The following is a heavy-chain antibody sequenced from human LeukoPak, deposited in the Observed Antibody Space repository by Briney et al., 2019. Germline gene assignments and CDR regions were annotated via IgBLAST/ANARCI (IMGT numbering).Heavy chain of an antibody. CDR2: FYYSGST. V-gene: IGHV4-39*01. CDR3: ARTAGVAVAGSRQYFDY. J-gene: IGHJ4*02. CDR1: GGLISSSSYY. D-gene: IGHD6-19*01. Sequence: SETLSLTCTVSGGLISSSSYYWGWIRQPPEKGLEWIGSFYYSGSTYYHPSLKSRVTISVDTSKNQFSLNLSSVTAAHTAVYYCARTAGVAVAGSRQYFDYWGQGTLVTVSS.